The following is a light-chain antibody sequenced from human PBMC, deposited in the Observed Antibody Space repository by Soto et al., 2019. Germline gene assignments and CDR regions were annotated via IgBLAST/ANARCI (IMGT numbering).Light chain of an antibody. CDR2: GAS. CDR3: QQYNNWPPIT. Sequence: EIVLTQSPGTLSLSPGERATLSCKASQSVTSSHLVWYQQKPGQAPRLLIYGASTRATGIPARFSGSGSGTEFTLTISSLQSEDFAVYYCQQYNNWPPITFGQGTRLEIK. CDR1: QSVTSSH. J-gene: IGKJ5*01. V-gene: IGKV3-15*01.